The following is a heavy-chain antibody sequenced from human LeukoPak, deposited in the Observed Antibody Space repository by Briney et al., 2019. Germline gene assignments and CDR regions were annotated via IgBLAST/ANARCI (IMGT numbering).Heavy chain of an antibody. CDR1: GGSFRDYY. V-gene: IGHV4-34*01. J-gene: IGHJ2*01. D-gene: IGHD3/OR15-3a*01. CDR2: IKYSGST. Sequence: SETLSLTCAVYGGSFRDYYWSWIRQTPGEGLQWIGGIKYSGSTDYNPSLKSRVTMSIDTSKNQFSLKLTSVTAADTAMYYCARGILGQGYFDLWGRDTLVTVSS. CDR3: ARGILGQGYFDL.